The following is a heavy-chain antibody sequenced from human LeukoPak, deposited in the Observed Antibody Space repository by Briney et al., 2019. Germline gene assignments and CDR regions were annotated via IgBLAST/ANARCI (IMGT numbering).Heavy chain of an antibody. D-gene: IGHD5-24*01. Sequence: GGSLRLSCVPSGITFSNSALNWVRQAPGKGLEWVATISKSGDETYYADSVKGLFTISRDNYKNTLYLQMNSLRAEDTAIYHCVKSAGKDGYRDVFDIWGQGTVVTVSS. V-gene: IGHV3-23*01. CDR1: GITFSNSA. CDR3: VKSAGKDGYRDVFDI. CDR2: ISKSGDET. J-gene: IGHJ3*02.